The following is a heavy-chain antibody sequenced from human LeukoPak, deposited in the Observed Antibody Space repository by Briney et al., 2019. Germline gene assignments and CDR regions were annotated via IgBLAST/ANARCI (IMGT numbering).Heavy chain of an antibody. CDR1: GGSISSGGYY. D-gene: IGHD3-10*01. CDR2: IYHSGST. CDR3: ARRREWFGELLEIDY. V-gene: IGHV4-30-2*01. Sequence: PSQTLSLTCTVSGGSISSGGYYWSWIRQPPGKGLEWIGYIYHSGSTYYNPSLKSRVTISVDRSKNQFSLKLRSVTAADTAVYYCARRREWFGELLEIDYWGQGALVTVSS. J-gene: IGHJ4*02.